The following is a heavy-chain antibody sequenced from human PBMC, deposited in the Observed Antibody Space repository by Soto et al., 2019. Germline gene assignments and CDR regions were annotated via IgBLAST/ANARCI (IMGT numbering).Heavy chain of an antibody. D-gene: IGHD4-17*01. CDR1: GGSVTNSSYY. CDR3: VSQRTTVPTQAYFDY. V-gene: IGHV4-39*01. Sequence: PSETLSLTCTVSGGSVTNSSYYWFWIRQSPGKGLELIGSVYYRGRSYSKSSVKSRVTISVDTSKNRFSLSLNSVTASDTAVYFCVSQRTTVPTQAYFDYWGPGALVTVSS. CDR2: VYYRGRS. J-gene: IGHJ4*02.